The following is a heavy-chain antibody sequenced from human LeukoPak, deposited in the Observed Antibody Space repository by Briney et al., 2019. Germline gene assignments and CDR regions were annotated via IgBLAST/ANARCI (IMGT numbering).Heavy chain of an antibody. V-gene: IGHV3-21*01. CDR3: ARDYSLWGLDY. CDR1: GFTFSSYS. CDR2: ISSISSYI. D-gene: IGHD2-21*01. Sequence: GGSLRLSCAASGFTFSSYSMNWVRQAPGKGLEWVSSISSISSYIYYADSVKGRFTISRDNAKNSLYLQMNSLRAEDTAVYYCARDYSLWGLDYWGQGTLVTVSS. J-gene: IGHJ4*02.